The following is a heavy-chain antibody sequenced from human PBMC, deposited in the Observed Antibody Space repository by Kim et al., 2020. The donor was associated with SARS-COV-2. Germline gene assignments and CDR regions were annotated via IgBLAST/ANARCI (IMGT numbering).Heavy chain of an antibody. D-gene: IGHD6-13*01. J-gene: IGHJ4*02. CDR3: ARDSDQHSSSWGFDY. CDR2: IKQDGSEK. CDR1: GFTFSSYW. Sequence: GGSLRLSCAASGFTFSSYWMSWVRQAPGKGLEWVANIKQDGSEKYYVDSVKGRFTISRDNAKNSLYLQMNSLRAEDTAVYYCARDSDQHSSSWGFDYWGQGTLVTVSS. V-gene: IGHV3-7*01.